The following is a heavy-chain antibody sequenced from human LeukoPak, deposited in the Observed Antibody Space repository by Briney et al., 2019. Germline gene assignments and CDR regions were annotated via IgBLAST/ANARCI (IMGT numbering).Heavy chain of an antibody. CDR1: GYTFTGYY. CDR2: INPNSGDT. Sequence: ASVNVSCKASGYTFTGYYMLWVRQAPGQGLEWMGGINPNSGDTKYPQKFEGWVTMNRHTSISKAYMELPRLRSDDTAVYYCPRGHRSGGTCYVDYWGQGTLVTVSS. CDR3: PRGHRSGGTCYVDY. D-gene: IGHD2-15*01. J-gene: IGHJ4*02. V-gene: IGHV1-2*04.